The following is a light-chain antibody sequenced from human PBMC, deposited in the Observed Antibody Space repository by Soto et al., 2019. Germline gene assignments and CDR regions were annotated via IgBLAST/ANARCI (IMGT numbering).Light chain of an antibody. CDR2: RSD. CDR3: SARDDILSGVV. J-gene: IGLJ2*01. Sequence: QSVLTQPPSASGTPRQRVTISCSGSSSNIGSNHVYWYQQFPGMAPKLLMYRSDQGPTGVPDRFSGSKSGTSASLAISGPRSDDEADYYCSARDDILSGVVFGGGTKVTVL. V-gene: IGLV1-47*01. CDR1: SSNIGSNH.